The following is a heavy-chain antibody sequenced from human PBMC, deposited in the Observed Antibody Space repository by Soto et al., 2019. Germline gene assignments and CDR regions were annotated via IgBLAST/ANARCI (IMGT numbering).Heavy chain of an antibody. CDR1: GFTFSRYG. CDR2: ISGSGYNI. D-gene: IGHD3-3*01. CDR3: SKFGPGADY. J-gene: IGHJ4*02. Sequence: GGSLGLSCAVSGFTFSRYGMSWVRQAPGKGLEWVAHISGSGYNINYAESVKGRFTISRDNSKGTLYLQMNSLSVEDTALYYCSKFGPGADYWGQGTLVTVSS. V-gene: IGHV3-23*01.